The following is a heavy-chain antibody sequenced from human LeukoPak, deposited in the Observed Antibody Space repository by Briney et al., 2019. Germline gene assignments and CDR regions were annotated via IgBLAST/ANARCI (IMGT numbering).Heavy chain of an antibody. Sequence: SETLSLTCTVSGGSISSSSYYWGWIRQPPGKGLEWIGSIYYSGSTYYNPSLKSRVTISVDTSKNQFSLKLSSVTAADTAVYYCARPGITIFGVKPPGGFDPWGQGTLVTVSS. D-gene: IGHD3-3*01. J-gene: IGHJ5*02. CDR3: ARPGITIFGVKPPGGFDP. CDR2: IYYSGST. V-gene: IGHV4-39*01. CDR1: GGSISSSSYY.